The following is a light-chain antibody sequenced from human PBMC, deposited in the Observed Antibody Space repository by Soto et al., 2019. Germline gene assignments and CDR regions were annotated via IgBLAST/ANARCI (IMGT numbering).Light chain of an antibody. CDR2: DAS. V-gene: IGKV3-11*01. CDR1: QSVSSY. CDR3: QQRRYWPVT. Sequence: IVLTQSPAILSMSPGERATLSCRASQSVSSYFAWYQQKPGQAPRRLIYDASNRATGVPARFSGSGSGTDFTLTISSLEPEDFAVYYCQQRRYWPVTFGQGTKVDIK. J-gene: IGKJ1*01.